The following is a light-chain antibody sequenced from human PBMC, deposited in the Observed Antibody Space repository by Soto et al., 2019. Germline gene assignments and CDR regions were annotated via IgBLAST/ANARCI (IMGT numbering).Light chain of an antibody. CDR2: DAS. CDR1: QSVSSH. V-gene: IGKV3-11*01. CDR3: QKRSNWLT. Sequence: EIVLTQSPATLSLSPGERATLSCRASQSVSSHLAWYQQKPAQTHRLLIYDASNRATGIPARFSGSGSGTDFTLTISSLEPEDFAVYYCQKRSNWLTFGGGTKVEIK. J-gene: IGKJ4*01.